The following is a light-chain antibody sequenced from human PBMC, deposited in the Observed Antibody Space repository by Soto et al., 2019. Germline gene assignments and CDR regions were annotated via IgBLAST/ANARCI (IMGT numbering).Light chain of an antibody. Sequence: QSALTQPASVSGSPGQSITISCTGTSNDVGYYDYVSWYQQHPGRAPKLIIYEVIDRPSGVSNRFSGSKSGNTASLTISGLQAEDEADYYCCSYTSADTQVIFGGGTKLTVL. J-gene: IGLJ2*01. CDR2: EVI. CDR1: SNDVGYYDY. CDR3: CSYTSADTQVI. V-gene: IGLV2-14*01.